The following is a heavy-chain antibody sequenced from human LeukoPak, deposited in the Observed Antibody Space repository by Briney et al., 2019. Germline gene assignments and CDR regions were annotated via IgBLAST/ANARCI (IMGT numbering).Heavy chain of an antibody. D-gene: IGHD1-26*01. CDR3: AKDSGTYAFDY. V-gene: IGHV3-7*01. J-gene: IGHJ4*02. Sequence: AGGSLRLSCAASGFTFSSYGMHWVRQAPGKGLEWVAKIKQDGSEIYYVDSVTGRFTISRDNAKNSLFLQMNSLRAEDTAVYYCAKDSGTYAFDYWGQGTLVTVSS. CDR1: GFTFSSYG. CDR2: IKQDGSEI.